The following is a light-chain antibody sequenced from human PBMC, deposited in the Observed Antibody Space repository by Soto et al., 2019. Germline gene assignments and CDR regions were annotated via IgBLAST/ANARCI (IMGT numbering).Light chain of an antibody. CDR1: SSDVGGYNY. J-gene: IGLJ1*01. V-gene: IGLV2-8*01. Sequence: QSALTQPPSASGSPGQSVTISCTGTSSDVGGYNYVSWYQQHPGKAPKLMIYDVTKRPSGVPDRFSGSKSGNTASLTISGLQAEDEADYYCCSYAGSSDVFGTGTKVTV. CDR3: CSYAGSSDV. CDR2: DVT.